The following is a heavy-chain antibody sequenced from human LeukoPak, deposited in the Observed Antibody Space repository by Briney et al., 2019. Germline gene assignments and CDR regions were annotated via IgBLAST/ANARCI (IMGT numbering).Heavy chain of an antibody. CDR2: MRSDGSNK. Sequence: GGSLRLPCTASGFTFSDYGIHWGRQAPGRGLEWVAVMRSDGSNKYYAYSVKGPFTISSDNSKKTLYLQMNSLRVEDTAVYYCVRTSRNFDYWGQGTLVTVSS. V-gene: IGHV3-33*01. D-gene: IGHD1-14*01. CDR3: VRTSRNFDY. J-gene: IGHJ4*02. CDR1: GFTFSDYG.